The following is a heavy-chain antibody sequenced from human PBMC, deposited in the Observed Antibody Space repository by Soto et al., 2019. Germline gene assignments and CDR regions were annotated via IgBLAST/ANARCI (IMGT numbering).Heavy chain of an antibody. V-gene: IGHV1-69*02. J-gene: IGHJ4*01. CDR3: ARGRTYYYDTSGYYWNY. Sequence: SVKVSCKASGGTFSSYTISWVRQAPGQGLEWMGRIIPILDITNYAQNFQGRVTITADKSTSTAYMELSSLRSEDTAVYYCARGRTYYYDTSGYYWNYWG. CDR2: IIPILDIT. D-gene: IGHD3-22*01. CDR1: GGTFSSYT.